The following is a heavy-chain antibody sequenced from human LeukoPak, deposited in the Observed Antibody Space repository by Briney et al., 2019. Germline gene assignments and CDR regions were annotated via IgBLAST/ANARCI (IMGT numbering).Heavy chain of an antibody. CDR2: ISGSDGST. D-gene: IGHD2-2*01. CDR1: GFTFSSYA. Sequence: GGSLRLSCAASGFTFSSYAMSWVRQAPGKGLEWFSTISGSDGSTYYADSVKGRFTISRDNSKNTLFMQMDSLRVEDTAVYYCAKYQRDGALFDYWGQGTLVTVSS. CDR3: AKYQRDGALFDY. V-gene: IGHV3-23*01. J-gene: IGHJ4*02.